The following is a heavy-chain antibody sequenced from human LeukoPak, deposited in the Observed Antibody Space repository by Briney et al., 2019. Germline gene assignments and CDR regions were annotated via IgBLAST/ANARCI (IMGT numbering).Heavy chain of an antibody. D-gene: IGHD3-16*01. CDR1: GYTFTGYY. Sequence: ASVKVSCKASGYTFTGYYMHWVRQAPGQGLEWMGIINPSGGSTSYAQKFRGRVTMTRDTSTSTVYMELSSLRSEDTAMYYCARAPNGGLPGGFWGQGTLVTVSS. CDR3: ARAPNGGLPGGF. CDR2: INPSGGST. J-gene: IGHJ4*02. V-gene: IGHV1-46*01.